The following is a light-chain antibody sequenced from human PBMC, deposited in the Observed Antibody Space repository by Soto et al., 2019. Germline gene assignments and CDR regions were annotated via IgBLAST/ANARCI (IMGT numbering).Light chain of an antibody. J-gene: IGKJ5*01. Sequence: AIQLTQSPSSLSVSVGDRVTITCRASQGISSALAWYQQKPGKATKLLIYDASSLESGVPSRFSGSGSGTDFTLTISSLQPEDFATYYCQHFNSYPLTFGQGTRLEIK. CDR3: QHFNSYPLT. CDR2: DAS. V-gene: IGKV1-13*02. CDR1: QGISSA.